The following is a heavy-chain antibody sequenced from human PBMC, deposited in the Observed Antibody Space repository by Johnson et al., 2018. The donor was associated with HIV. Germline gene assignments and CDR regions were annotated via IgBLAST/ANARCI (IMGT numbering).Heavy chain of an antibody. V-gene: IGHV3-13*01. J-gene: IGHJ3*02. CDR1: GFIFSSYD. Sequence: MLLVESGGGLVQPGGSLRLSCAASGFIFSSYDMHWVRQATGKGLEWVSAIGTAGDTYYPGSVKGRFTISRENAKNSLYLQMNSLRAGDTAVYYCARGKGAAAAEAFDIWGQGTMVTVSS. D-gene: IGHD6-13*01. CDR3: ARGKGAAAAEAFDI. CDR2: IGTAGDT.